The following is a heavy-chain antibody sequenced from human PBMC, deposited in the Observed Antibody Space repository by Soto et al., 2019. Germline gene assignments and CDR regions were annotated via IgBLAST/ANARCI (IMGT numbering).Heavy chain of an antibody. CDR1: GYIFTDYY. V-gene: IGHV1-46*01. CDR3: ARGTTGTQIPYYYYYGMDV. CDR2: VNPSGGST. D-gene: IGHD1-7*01. J-gene: IGHJ6*02. Sequence: ASVEVCCEASGYIFTDYYIHWVRQAPGQGLEWMGIVNPSGGSTTYAQTFQGRVSMTRDTSTSTVYMELSSLRSEDTAVYYCARGTTGTQIPYYYYYGMDVWGQGTTVTVSS.